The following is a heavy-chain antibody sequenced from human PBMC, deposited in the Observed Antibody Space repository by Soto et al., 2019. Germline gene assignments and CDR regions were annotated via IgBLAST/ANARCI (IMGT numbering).Heavy chain of an antibody. D-gene: IGHD2-2*02. CDR1: GGSISSYY. Sequence: QVQLQESGPGLVKPSETLSLTCTVSGGSISSYYWSWIRQPPGKGLEWIGYIYYSGRTNYNPSLKKRVTISVYTSNNQFSLKLSSVTAADTAVYYCARGYCSSTSCYIWDNWFDPWGQGTLVTVSS. CDR3: ARGYCSSTSCYIWDNWFDP. J-gene: IGHJ5*02. V-gene: IGHV4-59*01. CDR2: IYYSGRT.